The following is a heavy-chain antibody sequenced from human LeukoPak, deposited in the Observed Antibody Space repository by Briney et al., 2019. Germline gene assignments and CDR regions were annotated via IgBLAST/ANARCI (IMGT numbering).Heavy chain of an antibody. CDR1: GGSISSYY. CDR3: AREGRGSHSGY. CDR2: IYSSGST. J-gene: IGHJ4*02. D-gene: IGHD3-16*01. V-gene: IGHV4-4*07. Sequence: PSETLSLTCTVSGGSISSYYWSWIRQSVGKGLEWIGRIYSSGSTNYNPSLKGRVTMSVDTSKNQFSLKLSSVTAADTAVYYCAREGRGSHSGYWGQGTLVAVSS.